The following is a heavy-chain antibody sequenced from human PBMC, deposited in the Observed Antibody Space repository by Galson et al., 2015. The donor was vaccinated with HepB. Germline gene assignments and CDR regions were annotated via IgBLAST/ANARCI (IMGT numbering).Heavy chain of an antibody. V-gene: IGHV1-2*02. CDR1: GNTFVAYY. D-gene: IGHD4-17*01. Sequence: SVKVSCKASGNTFVAYYRHWLRQAPGQGLEWMGWVDPNSGGSGSAQKFQGRVTLTRDTSINTVFMELSSLTSDDTAVYYCAISVRRPAVPTFDYWGQGTLVTVSS. CDR2: VDPNSGGS. CDR3: AISVRRPAVPTFDY. J-gene: IGHJ4*02.